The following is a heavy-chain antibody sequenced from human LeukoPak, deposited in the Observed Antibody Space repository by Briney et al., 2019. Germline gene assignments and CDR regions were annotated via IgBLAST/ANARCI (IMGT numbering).Heavy chain of an antibody. J-gene: IGHJ4*02. D-gene: IGHD6-19*01. Sequence: ASVKVSCKASGYTLTSYAMHWVRQAPGQRLEWMGWINAGNGNTKYSQEFQGRVTITRDTSASTAYMELSSLRSEDMAVYYCARAIIAVAGSYYFDYWGQGTLVTVSS. CDR1: GYTLTSYA. CDR2: INAGNGNT. V-gene: IGHV1-3*03. CDR3: ARAIIAVAGSYYFDY.